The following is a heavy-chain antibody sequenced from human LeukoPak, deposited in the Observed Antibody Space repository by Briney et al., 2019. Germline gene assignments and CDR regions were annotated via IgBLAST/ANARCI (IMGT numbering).Heavy chain of an antibody. Sequence: SETLSLTCTVSGGSVSSGNYYWSWIRQPPGKGLEWIGFMSNSGHTDSNASLKSRVTISVDTSKNQFSLKLKSVTAADTAVYYCVRVSVAGTGPDYWGQGTLVTVSS. J-gene: IGHJ4*02. CDR2: MSNSGHT. CDR1: GGSVSSGNYY. CDR3: VRVSVAGTGPDY. D-gene: IGHD6-13*01. V-gene: IGHV4-61*01.